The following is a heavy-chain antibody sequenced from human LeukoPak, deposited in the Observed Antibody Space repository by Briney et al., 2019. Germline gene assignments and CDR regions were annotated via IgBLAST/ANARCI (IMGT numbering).Heavy chain of an antibody. J-gene: IGHJ4*02. CDR2: MSLNSGDS. Sequence: ASVKVSCKTSGYTFTDYYMHWVRQAPGQGLEWMGWMSLNSGDSNYAQKFQGRVTMTRDSSISTAYMELSRLRSDDTAVYYCARAGGGRHCDYWGQGTLATVSS. CDR1: GYTFTDYY. V-gene: IGHV1-2*02. CDR3: ARAGGGRHCDY. D-gene: IGHD4-23*01.